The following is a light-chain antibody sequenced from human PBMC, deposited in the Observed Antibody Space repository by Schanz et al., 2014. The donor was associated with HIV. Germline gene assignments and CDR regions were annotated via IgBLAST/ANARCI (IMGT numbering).Light chain of an antibody. V-gene: IGLV2-14*01. Sequence: QSALTQPASVSGSPGQSITISCTGTSSDVGGYNYVSWYQQHPGKAPKVMIYDVSNRPSGVSNRFSGSKSGNTASLTISGLQAEDEADYYCCSYTSSGTYVFGTGTKLTVL. CDR3: CSYTSSGTYV. J-gene: IGLJ1*01. CDR2: DVS. CDR1: SSDVGGYNY.